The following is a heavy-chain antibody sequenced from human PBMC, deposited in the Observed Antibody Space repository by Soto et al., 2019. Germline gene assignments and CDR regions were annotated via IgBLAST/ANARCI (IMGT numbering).Heavy chain of an antibody. J-gene: IGHJ4*02. Sequence: QVQLQESGPGLVKPSGTLSLTCAVSGGSISSSNWWSWVRQPPGKGLEWIGEIYHSGSTNYNPSLKSRVTISGDKSKNQCSLKLSSVTAADTAVYYCARDHIAAAGTIVGFDYWGQGTLVTVSS. CDR1: GGSISSSNW. CDR3: ARDHIAAAGTIVGFDY. V-gene: IGHV4-4*02. CDR2: IYHSGST. D-gene: IGHD6-13*01.